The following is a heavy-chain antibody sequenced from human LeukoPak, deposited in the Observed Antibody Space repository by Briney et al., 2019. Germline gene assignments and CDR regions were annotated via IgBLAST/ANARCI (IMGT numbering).Heavy chain of an antibody. CDR3: ARAQPGYDYVWGSYRYSWFEP. V-gene: IGHV1-18*01. J-gene: IGHJ5*02. CDR2: ISAYNGNT. D-gene: IGHD3-16*02. Sequence: ASVKVSCKASGYAFTSYGISWVRQAPGQGLEWMGWISAYNGNTNYAQKLQGRVTMTTDTSTSTAYMELRSLRSDDTAVYYCARAQPGYDYVWGSYRYSWFEPWGQGTLVIVSS. CDR1: GYAFTSYG.